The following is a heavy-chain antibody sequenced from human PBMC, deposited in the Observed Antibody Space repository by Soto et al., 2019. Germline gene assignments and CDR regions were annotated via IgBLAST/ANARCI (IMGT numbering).Heavy chain of an antibody. CDR1: GYTFTSYA. J-gene: IGHJ4*02. D-gene: IGHD6-19*01. CDR3: ARDPDFTFYSSGWYFDY. V-gene: IGHV1-3*01. Sequence: ASVKVSCKASGYTFTSYAMHWMRQAPGQRLEWMGWINAGNGNTKYSQKFQGRVTITRDTSASTAYMELSSLRSEDTAVYYCARDPDFTFYSSGWYFDYWGQGTLVTVSS. CDR2: INAGNGNT.